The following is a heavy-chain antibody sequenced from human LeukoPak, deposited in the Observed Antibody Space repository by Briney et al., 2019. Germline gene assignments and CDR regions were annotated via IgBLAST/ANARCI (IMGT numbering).Heavy chain of an antibody. CDR3: ARGGRIAARQVGYYYYYYMDV. CDR2: IYTSGST. V-gene: IGHV4-4*07. D-gene: IGHD6-6*01. Sequence: SETLSLTCTVSGGSISSYYWSWIRQPAGKGLEWIGRIYTSGSTNYNPSLKSRVTMSVDTSKNQFSLKLSSETAADTAVYYCARGGRIAARQVGYYYYYYMDVWGKGTTVTVSS. J-gene: IGHJ6*03. CDR1: GGSISSYY.